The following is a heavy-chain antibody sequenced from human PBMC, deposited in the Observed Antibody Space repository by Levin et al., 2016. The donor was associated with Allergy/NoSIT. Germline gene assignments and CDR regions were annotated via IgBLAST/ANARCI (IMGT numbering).Heavy chain of an antibody. D-gene: IGHD1-7*01. Sequence: GESLKISCEGSGYSFNNYWIGWVRQMPGKGLEWMGIIYPRDSDTRYSPSFRGQVTISADKYISTAYLQWGSLKASDTAIYYCARHVDPGELTSRFDLWGQGTLVTVSS. CDR3: ARHVDPGELTSRFDL. CDR1: GYSFNNYW. CDR2: IYPRDSDT. V-gene: IGHV5-51*01. J-gene: IGHJ5*02.